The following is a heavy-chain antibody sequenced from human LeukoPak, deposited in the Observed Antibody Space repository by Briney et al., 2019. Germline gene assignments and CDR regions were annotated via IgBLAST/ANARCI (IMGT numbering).Heavy chain of an antibody. CDR1: GFTVSSNY. CDR3: ARGPTYYYDSSGYTGFDY. V-gene: IGHV3-53*01. D-gene: IGHD3-22*01. CDR2: IYSGGST. Sequence: GGSLRLSCAASGFTVSSNYMSWVRLAPGKGLEWVLVIYSGGSTYYADSVKGGFTISRDNSKNTLYLQMNSLRAEDTAVYYCARGPTYYYDSSGYTGFDYWGQGTLVTVSS. J-gene: IGHJ4*02.